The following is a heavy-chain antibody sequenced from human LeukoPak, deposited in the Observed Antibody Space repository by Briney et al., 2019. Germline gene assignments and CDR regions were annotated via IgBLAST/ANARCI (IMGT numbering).Heavy chain of an antibody. CDR3: AKWEYSGSYYWRSFDY. CDR2: ISGSGGST. D-gene: IGHD1-26*01. V-gene: IGHV3-23*01. J-gene: IGHJ4*02. Sequence: GGSLRLSCAASGFTFSSYAMSWVRQAPGKGLEWVSAISGSGGSTYYADSVKGRFTISRDNSKNTLYLQMNSLRAEDTAVYYCAKWEYSGSYYWRSFDYWGQGTLVTVSS. CDR1: GFTFSSYA.